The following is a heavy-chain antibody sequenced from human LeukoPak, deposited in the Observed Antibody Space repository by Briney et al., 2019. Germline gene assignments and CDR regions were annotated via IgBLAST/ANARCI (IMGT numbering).Heavy chain of an antibody. CDR2: IYHSGST. V-gene: IGHV4-38-2*02. J-gene: IGHJ5*02. CDR3: ARDHNWFDP. Sequence: PSETLSLTCAVSGYSISSGYYWGWIRRPPGKGLEWIGSIYHSGSTYYNPSLKSRVTISVDTSKNQFSLKLSSVTAADTAVYYCARDHNWFDPWGQGTLVTVSS. CDR1: GYSISSGYY.